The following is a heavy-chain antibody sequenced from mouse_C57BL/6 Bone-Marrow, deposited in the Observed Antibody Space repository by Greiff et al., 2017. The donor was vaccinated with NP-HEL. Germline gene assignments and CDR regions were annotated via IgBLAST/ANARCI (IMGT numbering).Heavy chain of an antibody. V-gene: IGHV14-3*01. Sequence: VQLQQSVAELVRPGASVKLSCTASGFNIKNTYMHWVKQRPEQGLEWIGRIDPANGNTKYVPKFQGKATITADTSSNTAYLQLSSLTSEDTAIYYCARGTTVVAKNYAMDYWGQGTSVTVSS. J-gene: IGHJ4*01. CDR2: IDPANGNT. D-gene: IGHD1-1*01. CDR1: GFNIKNTY. CDR3: ARGTTVVAKNYAMDY.